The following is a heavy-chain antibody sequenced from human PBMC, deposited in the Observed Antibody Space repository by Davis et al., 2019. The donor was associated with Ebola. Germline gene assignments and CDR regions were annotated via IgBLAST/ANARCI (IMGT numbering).Heavy chain of an antibody. CDR2: ISAYNGNT. CDR1: GYTFTSYG. V-gene: IGHV1-18*01. Sequence: ASVKISCKASGYTFTSYGISWVRQAPGQGLEWMGWISAYNGNTNYAQKLQGRVTMTTDTSTSTAYMELRSLRSDDTAVYYCARGHIVATIYYYYGMDVWGQGTTVTVSS. D-gene: IGHD5-12*01. J-gene: IGHJ6*02. CDR3: ARGHIVATIYYYYGMDV.